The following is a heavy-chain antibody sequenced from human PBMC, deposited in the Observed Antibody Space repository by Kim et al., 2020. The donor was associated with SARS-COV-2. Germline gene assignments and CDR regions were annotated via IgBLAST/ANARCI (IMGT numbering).Heavy chain of an antibody. CDR2: INAATGNT. CDR3: ARDHEGGGYTSRYYGLDV. Sequence: ASVKVSCKASGYTFTSYAMHWVRQAPGQRLEWMGWINAATGNTKYSQNFQGRVNITRNTSATTVYMELSSLRSEDTAVYYCARDHEGGGYTSRYYGLDVWGPGTTVTVSS. D-gene: IGHD6-25*01. J-gene: IGHJ6*02. CDR1: GYTFTSYA. V-gene: IGHV1-3*01.